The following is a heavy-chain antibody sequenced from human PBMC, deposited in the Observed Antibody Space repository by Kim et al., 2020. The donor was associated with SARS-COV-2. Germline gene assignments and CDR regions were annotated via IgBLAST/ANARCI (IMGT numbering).Heavy chain of an antibody. CDR1: GFTFSSYG. Sequence: GGSLRLSCAASGFTFSSYGMHWVRQAPGKGLEWVAVIWYDGSNKYYADSVKGRFTISRDNSKNTLYLQMNSLRAEDTAVYYCAKDFVHYQLLSHYYYYGMDVWGQGTTVTVSS. V-gene: IGHV3-33*06. J-gene: IGHJ6*02. CDR2: IWYDGSNK. D-gene: IGHD2-2*01. CDR3: AKDFVHYQLLSHYYYYGMDV.